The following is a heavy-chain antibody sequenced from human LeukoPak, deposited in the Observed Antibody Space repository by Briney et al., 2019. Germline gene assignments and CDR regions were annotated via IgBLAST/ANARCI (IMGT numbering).Heavy chain of an antibody. V-gene: IGHV3-48*04. CDR2: ISGSSSTI. J-gene: IGHJ6*03. D-gene: IGHD5-12*01. CDR3: AREGYIVERVYYYYYMDV. CDR1: GFTFSSYS. Sequence: GGSLRLSCAASGFTFSSYSMNWVRQAPGKGLEWVSYISGSSSTIYYADSVKGRFTISRDNAKNSLYLQMNSLRAEDTAVYYCAREGYIVERVYYYYYMDVWGKGTTVTVSS.